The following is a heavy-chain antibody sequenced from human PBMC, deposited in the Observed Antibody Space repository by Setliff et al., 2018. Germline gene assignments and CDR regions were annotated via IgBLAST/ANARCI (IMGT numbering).Heavy chain of an antibody. D-gene: IGHD3-3*01. CDR2: ISHSGDP. J-gene: IGHJ5*02. Sequence: LSLTCAVYGGSFRGYHWSWIRQPPGKGLEWIGEISHSGDPNYNPSLKSRVTISLDTSKNQFSLKLTSVTAADTAVYYCARAPQYSNFWYALSWFDPWGQGTLVTVSS. V-gene: IGHV4-34*01. CDR1: GGSFRGYH. CDR3: ARAPQYSNFWYALSWFDP.